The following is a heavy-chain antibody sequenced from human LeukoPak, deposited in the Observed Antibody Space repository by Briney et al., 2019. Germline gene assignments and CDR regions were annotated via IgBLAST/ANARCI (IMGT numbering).Heavy chain of an antibody. CDR1: GFTFSSYA. CDR3: AXXXXXDSSGYXVXSFXY. Sequence: GGSLRLSCAASGFTFSSYAMSWVRQAPGKGLEWVSAISGSGGSTYYADSVKGRFTISRDNSKNTLYLQMNSLRAEDTAVYYCAXXXXXDSSGYXVXSFXYWGQGXLVTVSS. J-gene: IGHJ4*02. V-gene: IGHV3-23*01. CDR2: ISGSGGST. D-gene: IGHD3-22*01.